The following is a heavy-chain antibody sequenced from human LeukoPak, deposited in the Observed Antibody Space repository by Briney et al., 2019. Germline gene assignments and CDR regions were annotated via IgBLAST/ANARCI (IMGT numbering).Heavy chain of an antibody. CDR1: GFTFSSYS. Sequence: GGSLRLSCAASGFTFSSYSMNWVRQAPGKGLEWVSSISSSSSYIYYADSVKGRFTISRDNAKNSLYLQMNSLRAEDTAVYYCAKGASPVWFDPWGQGTLVTVSS. V-gene: IGHV3-21*04. J-gene: IGHJ5*02. CDR2: ISSSSSYI. CDR3: AKGASPVWFDP. D-gene: IGHD3-16*01.